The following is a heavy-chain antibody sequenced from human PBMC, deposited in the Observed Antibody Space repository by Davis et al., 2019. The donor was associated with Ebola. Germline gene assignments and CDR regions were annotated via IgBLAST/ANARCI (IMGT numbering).Heavy chain of an antibody. CDR2: MNPNSGNT. V-gene: IGHV1-8*03. CDR1: GYTFTSYD. CDR3: AQTSRGYYYYMDV. Sequence: ASVKVSCKASGYTFTSYDINWVRQATGQGLEWMGWMNPNSGNTGYAQKFQGRVTITRNTSISTAYMELSRLRSEDTAVYDCAQTSRGYYYYMDVWGKGTTVTVSS. J-gene: IGHJ6*03. D-gene: IGHD3-10*01.